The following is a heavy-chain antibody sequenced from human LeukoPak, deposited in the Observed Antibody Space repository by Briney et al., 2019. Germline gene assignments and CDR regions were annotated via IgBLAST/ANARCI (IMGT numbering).Heavy chain of an antibody. D-gene: IGHD3/OR15-3a*01. CDR1: GGSISSSSYY. J-gene: IGHJ4*02. CDR2: IYYSGST. CDR3: ARLSWTHLFDY. Sequence: PSETLSLTCTVSGGSISSSSYYWGWIRQPPGKGLEWIGSIYYSGSTYYNPSLKSRVTISVDTSKNQFSLKLSSVTAADTAVYYCARLSWTHLFDYWGQGTLVTVSS. V-gene: IGHV4-39*01.